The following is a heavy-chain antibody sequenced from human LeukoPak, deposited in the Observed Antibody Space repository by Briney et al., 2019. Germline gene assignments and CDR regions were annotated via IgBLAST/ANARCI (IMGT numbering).Heavy chain of an antibody. Sequence: SETLSLTCAVYGGSFSGYYWSWIRQPPGKGLEWIGEINHSGSTNYNPSLKSRVTISVDTSKNQFSLKLSSVTAADTAVYYCARALGIDLVTNLAFDIWGQGTMVTVSS. CDR3: ARALGIDLVTNLAFDI. V-gene: IGHV4-34*01. D-gene: IGHD2-21*02. CDR2: INHSGST. CDR1: GGSFSGYY. J-gene: IGHJ3*02.